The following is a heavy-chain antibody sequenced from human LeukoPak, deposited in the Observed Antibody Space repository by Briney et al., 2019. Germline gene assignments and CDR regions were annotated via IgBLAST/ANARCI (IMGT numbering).Heavy chain of an antibody. D-gene: IGHD3-10*01. CDR2: ISAYNGNR. V-gene: IGHV1-18*01. Sequence: APGKVSCKASGYTFTSYGISWVRQAPGQGLEWMGGISAYNGNRNCAQKLQGRVTMTTDTSTTTAYMELRSLRSDDTAVYYCTRHTHRYYGSGSPLSPLDYWGQGTLVTVSS. CDR1: GYTFTSYG. CDR3: TRHTHRYYGSGSPLSPLDY. J-gene: IGHJ4*02.